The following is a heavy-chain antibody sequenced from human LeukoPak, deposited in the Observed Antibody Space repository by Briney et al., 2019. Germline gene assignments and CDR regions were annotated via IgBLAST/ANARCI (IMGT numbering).Heavy chain of an antibody. V-gene: IGHV4-34*01. CDR2: INHSGST. D-gene: IGHD1-7*01. CDR3: ARLTGTTLRLGYFDY. J-gene: IGHJ4*02. Sequence: PSETLSLTCTVSGGSISSYYWSWIRQPPGKGLEWIGEINHSGSTNYNPSLKSRVTISVDTSKNQFSLKLSSVTAADTAVYYCARLTGTTLRLGYFDYWGQGTLVTVSS. CDR1: GGSISSYY.